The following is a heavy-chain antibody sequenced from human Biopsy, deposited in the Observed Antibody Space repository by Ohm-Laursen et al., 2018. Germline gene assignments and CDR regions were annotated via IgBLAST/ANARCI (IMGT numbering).Heavy chain of an antibody. CDR3: ALQSVAQMKNFDY. V-gene: IGHV1-2*02. CDR2: ISPKSGDT. CDR1: GFSFTGYY. D-gene: IGHD6-19*01. J-gene: IGHJ4*02. Sequence: ASVKVSCNASGFSFTGYYIHWVRQAPGQGPEWMGWISPKSGDTNYAHKFQGNITMTRDTSMSTAYMETSRLRCDDTAVYYCALQSVAQMKNFDYWGQGTLVTVSS.